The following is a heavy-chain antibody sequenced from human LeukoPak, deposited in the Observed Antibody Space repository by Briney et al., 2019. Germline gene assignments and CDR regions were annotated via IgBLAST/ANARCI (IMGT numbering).Heavy chain of an antibody. CDR1: GFTFSSYG. J-gene: IGHJ5*02. V-gene: IGHV3-30*18. D-gene: IGHD2-21*02. CDR2: ISYDGSNT. Sequence: GRSLTLSCAASGFTFSSYGMQWDRQAPGKGLEWVAVISYDGSNTYYADSVKGRLTISRDTSKHTMYLQMNRVRTEDTGVYCCAKDRSLITEGDFSGDNTYNWFDPWGQGTLVTVSS. CDR3: AKDRSLITEGDFSGDNTYNWFDP.